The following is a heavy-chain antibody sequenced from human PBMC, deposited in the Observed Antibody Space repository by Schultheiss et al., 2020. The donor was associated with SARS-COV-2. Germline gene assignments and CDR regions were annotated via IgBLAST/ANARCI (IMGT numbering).Heavy chain of an antibody. D-gene: IGHD6-19*01. J-gene: IGHJ5*02. CDR1: GGSISSYY. Sequence: SETLSLTCTVSGGSISSYYWSWIRQPPGKGLEWIGYIYHRGSTNYNPSLKSRVTISVDTSKNQFSLRLSSVTAADTAVYYCARASYSSGYNTLGGWFDPWGQGTLVTVSS. CDR2: IYHRGST. V-gene: IGHV4-59*01. CDR3: ARASYSSGYNTLGGWFDP.